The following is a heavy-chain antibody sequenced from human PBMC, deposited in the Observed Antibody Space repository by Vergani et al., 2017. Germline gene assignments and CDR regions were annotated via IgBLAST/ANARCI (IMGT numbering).Heavy chain of an antibody. CDR2: ISGSGGST. J-gene: IGHJ4*02. D-gene: IGHD2-21*02. CDR3: AKPYCGGDCYHPDY. CDR1: GFTFSSYA. V-gene: IGHV3-23*04. Sequence: VQLVESGGGVVQPGRSLRLSCAASGFTFSSYAMSWVRQAPGKGLEWVSAISGSGGSTYYADSVKGRFTISRDNSKNTLYLQMNSLRAEDTAVYYCAKPYCGGDCYHPDYWGQGTLVTVSS.